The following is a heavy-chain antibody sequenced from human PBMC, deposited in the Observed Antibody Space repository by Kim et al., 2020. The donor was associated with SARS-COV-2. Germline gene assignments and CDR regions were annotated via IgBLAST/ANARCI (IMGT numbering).Heavy chain of an antibody. D-gene: IGHD3-10*01. J-gene: IGHJ4*02. V-gene: IGHV4-59*08. CDR3: ARHVPDYYGSGSYDY. Sequence: SETLSLTCTVSGGSISSYYWSWIRQPPGKGLEWIGYIYYSGSTNYNPSLKSRVTISVDTSKNQFSLKLSSVTAADTAVYYCARHVPDYYGSGSYDYWGQGTLVTVSS. CDR1: GGSISSYY. CDR2: IYYSGST.